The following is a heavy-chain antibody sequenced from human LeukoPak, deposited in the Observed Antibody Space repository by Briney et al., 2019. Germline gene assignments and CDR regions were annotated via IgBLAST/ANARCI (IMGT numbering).Heavy chain of an antibody. CDR1: GGSISSYY. J-gene: IGHJ4*02. CDR3: ARGERDDSSGYYSYYFDY. CDR2: IYYSGST. D-gene: IGHD3-22*01. Sequence: SETLSLTCTVSGGSISSYYWSWIRQPPGKGLEWIGYIYYSGSTNYNPSLKSRVTISVDTSKNQFSLKLSSVTAADTAVYYCARGERDDSSGYYSYYFDYWGQGTLVTVSS. V-gene: IGHV4-59*01.